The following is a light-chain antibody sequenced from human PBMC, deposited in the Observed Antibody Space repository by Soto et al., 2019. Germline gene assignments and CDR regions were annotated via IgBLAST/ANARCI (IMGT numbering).Light chain of an antibody. CDR2: GAS. CDR3: QQYGSSPPST. Sequence: EIGLTQSPGTLSLSPGERATLSCRASQSVSSSYLAWYQQKPGQAPRLLVYGASSRATGIPDRFSGSGSGTDFTHTISRLEPADFAVYYCQQYGSSPPSTFGQGTKVEIK. V-gene: IGKV3-20*01. J-gene: IGKJ1*01. CDR1: QSVSSSY.